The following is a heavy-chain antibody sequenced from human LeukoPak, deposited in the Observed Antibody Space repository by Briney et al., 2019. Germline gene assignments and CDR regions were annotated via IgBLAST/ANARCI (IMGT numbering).Heavy chain of an antibody. CDR1: GFTFSSYS. CDR3: ATRLRIGYCSSTSCARTFDY. Sequence: GGSLRLSCAASGFTFSSYSMNWVRQAPGKGLEWVSYISSSSSTIYYADSVKGRFTISRDNAKNSLYLQMNSLRAEDTAVYYCATRLRIGYCSSTSCARTFDYWGQGTLVTVSS. V-gene: IGHV3-48*01. D-gene: IGHD2-2*01. CDR2: ISSSSSTI. J-gene: IGHJ4*02.